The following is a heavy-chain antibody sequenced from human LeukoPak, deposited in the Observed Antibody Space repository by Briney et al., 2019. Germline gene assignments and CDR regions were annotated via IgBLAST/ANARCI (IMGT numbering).Heavy chain of an antibody. CDR1: GGAFSDYY. D-gene: IGHD5-12*01. J-gene: IGHJ4*02. Sequence: SETLSLTCVVSGGAFSDYYWSWIRQAPGKGLEWIGEMIQSGRSNYNPSLRSRVTISGDTSRNQFSLKLNSLTAADTAVYYCARGNIVATILGGLHGTTAFDFWGQGILVTVSS. CDR2: MIQSGRS. V-gene: IGHV4-34*01. CDR3: ARGNIVATILGGLHGTTAFDF.